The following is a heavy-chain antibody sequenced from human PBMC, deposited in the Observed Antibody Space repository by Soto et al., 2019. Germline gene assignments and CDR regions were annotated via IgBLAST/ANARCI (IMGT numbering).Heavy chain of an antibody. CDR3: AKGRVVVVVPAAMYDAFDI. CDR1: GFTFSSYA. Sequence: EVQLLESGGGLVQPVGSQRLSCAASGFTFSSYAMSWVRQAPGKGLEWVSAISGSGGSTYYADSVKGRFTISRDNSKNTLYLQMNSLRAEDTAVYYCAKGRVVVVVPAAMYDAFDIWGQGTMVTVSS. V-gene: IGHV3-23*01. D-gene: IGHD2-2*01. CDR2: ISGSGGST. J-gene: IGHJ3*02.